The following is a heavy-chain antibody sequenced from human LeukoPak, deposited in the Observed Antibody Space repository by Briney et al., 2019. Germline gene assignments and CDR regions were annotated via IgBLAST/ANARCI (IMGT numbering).Heavy chain of an antibody. Sequence: SETLSLTCAVSGEPFSGYYWGWIRQPPGKGLELIGEINRHGNTDYNPSLKSRVSMSIDTSKNQFSLKLISVTAADTAVYCARQVPLEWFDYWGQGTLVTVSS. CDR2: INRHGNT. D-gene: IGHD3-3*01. CDR3: ARQVPLEWFDY. CDR1: GEPFSGYY. J-gene: IGHJ4*02. V-gene: IGHV4-34*01.